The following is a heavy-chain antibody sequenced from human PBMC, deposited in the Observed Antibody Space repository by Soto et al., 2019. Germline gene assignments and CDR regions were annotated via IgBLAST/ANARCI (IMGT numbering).Heavy chain of an antibody. Sequence: GGFLRLSCAASGFTFSNAWRNWVRQAPGKGLEWVGRIKSKTDGGTTDYAAPVKGRFTISRDDSKNTLYLQMNSLKTEDTAVYYCTTSGSYYDILTGYSPSVWGQGTLVTVSS. V-gene: IGHV3-15*07. CDR3: TTSGSYYDILTGYSPSV. CDR2: IKSKTDGGTT. J-gene: IGHJ4*02. D-gene: IGHD3-9*01. CDR1: GFTFSNAW.